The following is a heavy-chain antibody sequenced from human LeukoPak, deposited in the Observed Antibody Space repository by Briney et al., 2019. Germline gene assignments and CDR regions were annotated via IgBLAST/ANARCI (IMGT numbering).Heavy chain of an antibody. CDR2: IYYSGST. CDR3: ARGRAVDY. J-gene: IGHJ4*02. V-gene: IGHV4-59*01. D-gene: IGHD6-19*01. CDR1: GGSISSYY. Sequence: PSETLSLTCTVSGGSISSYYWSWIRQPPGKGLEWIGYIYYSGSTNYNPSLKSRVTISVDTSKNQFSLKLSSVTAADTAVYYCARGRAVDYWGQGTLVTVSS.